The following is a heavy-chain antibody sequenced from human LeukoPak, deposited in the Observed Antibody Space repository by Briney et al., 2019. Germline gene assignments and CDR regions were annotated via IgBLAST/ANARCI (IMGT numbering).Heavy chain of an antibody. J-gene: IGHJ4*02. CDR2: IIPIFGTA. D-gene: IGHD2-15*01. CDR3: ASVGYCSGGSCYSVLGVFDY. CDR1: GGTFSSYA. Sequence: SVKVSCKASGGTFSSYAISWVRQAPGQGLEWMGRIIPIFGTANYAQKFQGRVKITKDESTSTAYMELSSLRSEDTAVYYCASVGYCSGGSCYSVLGVFDYWGQGTLVTVSS. V-gene: IGHV1-69*05.